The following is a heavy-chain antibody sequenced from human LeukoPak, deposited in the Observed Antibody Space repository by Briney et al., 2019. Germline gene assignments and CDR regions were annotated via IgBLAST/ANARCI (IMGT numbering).Heavy chain of an antibody. V-gene: IGHV3-20*04. CDR1: AFTFDDYG. J-gene: IGHJ3*02. D-gene: IGHD6-19*01. Sequence: PGGSLRLSCAATAFTFDDYGMSWVRQAPGKGLEWVTGNNWNGGSTGYADSVKGRFTISRDNAKNSLYLQMNSLRADDTALYYCAKASTRSFSSGYYGNAFDIWGQGTMVTVSS. CDR3: AKASTRSFSSGYYGNAFDI. CDR2: NNWNGGST.